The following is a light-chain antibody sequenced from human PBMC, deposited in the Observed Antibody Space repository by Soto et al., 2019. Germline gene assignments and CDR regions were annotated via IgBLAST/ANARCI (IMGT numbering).Light chain of an antibody. CDR2: GAS. J-gene: IGKJ3*01. V-gene: IGKV3-20*01. Sequence: EIVLTQSPGTLSLSPGERATLSCRASQSVSSSYLAWYQQKPGQAPRLLIYGASSRATGIPDRFSGSGSGKDFTLNISRLEPEDFAVYYCQQYGSSRFTFGPGTKVDIK. CDR1: QSVSSSY. CDR3: QQYGSSRFT.